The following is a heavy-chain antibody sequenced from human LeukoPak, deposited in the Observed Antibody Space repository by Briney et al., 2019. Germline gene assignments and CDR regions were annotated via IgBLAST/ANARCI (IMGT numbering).Heavy chain of an antibody. V-gene: IGHV4-59*01. CDR1: GGSISTYY. CDR3: ARDLYGYGGFFDY. CDR2: NHYSGST. Sequence: KPSETLSLTCTVSGGSISTYYWSWIRQPPGKGLEWIGYNHYSGSTKYNPSLKSRVTISVDTSKNQFSLKLTSVTAADTAVYYCARDLYGYGGFFDYWGQGTLVTVSS. D-gene: IGHD5-18*01. J-gene: IGHJ4*02.